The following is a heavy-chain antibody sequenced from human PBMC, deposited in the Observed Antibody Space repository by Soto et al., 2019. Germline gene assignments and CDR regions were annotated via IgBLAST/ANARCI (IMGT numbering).Heavy chain of an antibody. CDR2: IYWDDDK. CDR3: AHRCSGGSCYSGSFDS. Sequence: QITLKESGPTLVKPTQTLTLTCTFSGFSLSTSGVGVDWIRQPPGKALEWLALIYWDDDKRYRPSLKSRLTISKDTSKNQVVLTMTNLDPVDTATYHCAHRCSGGSCYSGSFDSWGQGTLVTVSS. D-gene: IGHD2-15*01. V-gene: IGHV2-5*02. CDR1: GFSLSTSGVG. J-gene: IGHJ4*02.